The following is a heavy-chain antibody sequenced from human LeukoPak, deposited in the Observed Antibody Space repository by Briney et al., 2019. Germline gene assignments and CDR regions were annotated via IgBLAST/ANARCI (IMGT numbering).Heavy chain of an antibody. V-gene: IGHV3-33*01. D-gene: IGHD3-22*01. J-gene: IGHJ4*02. Sequence: GGSLRLSCAASGFTFSSYGMHWVRQAPGKGLEWVAVIWYDGSNKYYADSVKGRFTIYRDNSKNTLYLQMNSLRAEDTAVYYCARGNYYDNPTVDYWGQGTLVTVSS. CDR3: ARGNYYDNPTVDY. CDR1: GFTFSSYG. CDR2: IWYDGSNK.